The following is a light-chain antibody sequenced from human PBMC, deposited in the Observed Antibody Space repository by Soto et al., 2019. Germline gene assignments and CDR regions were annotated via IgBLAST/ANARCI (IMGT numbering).Light chain of an antibody. CDR3: SSYTSSSTLGV. Sequence: QSALTQPASVSGSPGQSITISCTGTSSDVGGYNYVSWYQQHPGKAPKLLIYDVSNRPSGVSNRFSGSKSGNTSSKTISGLQAEDQADYYGSSYTSSSTLGVFGGGTQLTVL. V-gene: IGLV2-14*01. CDR1: SSDVGGYNY. J-gene: IGLJ2*01. CDR2: DVS.